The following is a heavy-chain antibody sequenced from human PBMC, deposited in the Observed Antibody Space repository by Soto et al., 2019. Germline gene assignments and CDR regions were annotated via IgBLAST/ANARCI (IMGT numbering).Heavy chain of an antibody. D-gene: IGHD6-19*01. CDR3: ARGSSGWYVNYYYGMDV. CDR1: GGSISSSSYY. J-gene: IGHJ6*02. CDR2: IYYSGST. V-gene: IGHV4-39*01. Sequence: SETLSLTCTVSGGSISSSSYYWGWIRQPPGKGLEWIGSIYYSGSTYYNPSLKSRVTISVDTSKNQFSLKLSSVTAADTAVYYCARGSSGWYVNYYYGMDVWGQGTTVTVSS.